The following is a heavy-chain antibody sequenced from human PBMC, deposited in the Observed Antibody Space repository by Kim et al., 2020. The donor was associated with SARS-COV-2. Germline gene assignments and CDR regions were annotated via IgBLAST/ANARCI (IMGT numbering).Heavy chain of an antibody. CDR1: GGSISSSNW. J-gene: IGHJ5*02. CDR3: ARGLVLRYFPQFDP. CDR2: IYHSGST. V-gene: IGHV4-4*02. Sequence: SETLSLTCAVSGGSISSSNWWSWVRQPPGKGLEWIGEIYHSGSTNYNPSLKSRVTISVDKSKNQFSLKLSSVTAADTAVYYCARGLVLRYFPQFDPWGQGTLVTVSS. D-gene: IGHD3-9*01.